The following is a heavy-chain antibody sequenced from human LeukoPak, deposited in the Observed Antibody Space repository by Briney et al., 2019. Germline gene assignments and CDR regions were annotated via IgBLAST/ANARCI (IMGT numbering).Heavy chain of an antibody. CDR1: GFTFSSYS. J-gene: IGHJ4*02. CDR2: ISSSSSFR. V-gene: IGHV3-21*01. D-gene: IGHD3-22*01. CDR3: ARESSGYFY. Sequence: GGSLRLSCAASGFTFSSYSMNWVRQAPGKGLEWVSSISSSSSFRYYADSVKGRFTVSRDNAKNSLYLQMNSLRAEDTAVYYCARESSGYFYWGQGTLVTVSS.